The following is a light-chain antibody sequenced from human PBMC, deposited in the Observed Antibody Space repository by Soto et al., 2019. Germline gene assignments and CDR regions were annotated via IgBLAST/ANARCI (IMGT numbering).Light chain of an antibody. J-gene: IGLJ1*01. V-gene: IGLV1-47*01. CDR3: SAWDDSLSGRV. Sequence: QPVLTQPPSASGTPGQRVTISCSGSSSNIGSNSVHWFQQFPGTAPKVIIYRNNQRPSGVPDRFSGSKSGTSASLAIDGLRSEDEADYYCSAWDDSLSGRVFGAGTKVTVL. CDR1: SSNIGSNS. CDR2: RNN.